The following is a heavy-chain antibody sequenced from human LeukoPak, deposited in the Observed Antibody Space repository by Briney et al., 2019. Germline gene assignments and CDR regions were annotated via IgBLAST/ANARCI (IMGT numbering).Heavy chain of an antibody. D-gene: IGHD3-16*02. CDR3: ARDWFTRLGELSPDRAFNY. CDR2: IYWNGGST. CDR1: GFTFDDYG. Sequence: GGSLRLSCAASGFTFDDYGTSWVRQAPGKGLEWVSGIYWNGGSTGYADSVKGRFTISRDNAKNSLYLQMNSLRAEDTALYYCARDWFTRLGELSPDRAFNYWGQGTLVTVSS. J-gene: IGHJ4*02. V-gene: IGHV3-20*04.